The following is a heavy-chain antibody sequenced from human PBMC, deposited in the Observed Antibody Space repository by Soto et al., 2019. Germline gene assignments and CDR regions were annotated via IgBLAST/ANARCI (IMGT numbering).Heavy chain of an antibody. CDR2: IIPIFGTA. V-gene: IGHV1-69*05. Sequence: SVKVSCTVSGYTLTELSMHWVRQAPGQGLEWMGGIIPIFGTANYAQKLQGRVTMTTDTSTSTAYMELRSLRSDDTAVYYCARVGIVVVPAAIEDYYYGMDVWGQGTTVTVSS. CDR1: GYTLTELS. D-gene: IGHD2-2*02. CDR3: ARVGIVVVPAAIEDYYYGMDV. J-gene: IGHJ6*02.